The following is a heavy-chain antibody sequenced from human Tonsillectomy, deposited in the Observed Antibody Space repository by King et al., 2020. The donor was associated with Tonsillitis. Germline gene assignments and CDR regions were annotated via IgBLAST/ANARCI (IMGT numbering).Heavy chain of an antibody. J-gene: IGHJ6*02. CDR3: ARDDEAVGFDV. CDR2: ISFDGSYT. CDR1: GFTFNSYL. D-gene: IGHD6-19*01. Sequence: VQLVESGGGVVQPGRSLRLSCAASGFTFNSYLMHWVRQAPGKGLEWVAVISFDGSYTYYVDSVKGRFTISRDNSKNSLYLQMNSLRPEDTAVYYCARDDEAVGFDVWDQGTTVTVSS. V-gene: IGHV3-30-3*01.